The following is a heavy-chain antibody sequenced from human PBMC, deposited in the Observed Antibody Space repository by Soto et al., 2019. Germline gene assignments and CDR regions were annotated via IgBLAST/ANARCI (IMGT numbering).Heavy chain of an antibody. D-gene: IGHD6-19*01. CDR1: GFTFSSYV. CDR3: AKVKQWLVALDY. CDR2: ISGSGGST. J-gene: IGHJ4*02. V-gene: IGHV3-23*01. Sequence: PGGSLRLSCAASGFTFSSYVMSWVRQAPGKGLEWVSAISGSGGSTYYADSVKGRFTISRDNSKNTLYLQMNSLRAEDTAVYYCAKVKQWLVALDYWGQGTLVTVSS.